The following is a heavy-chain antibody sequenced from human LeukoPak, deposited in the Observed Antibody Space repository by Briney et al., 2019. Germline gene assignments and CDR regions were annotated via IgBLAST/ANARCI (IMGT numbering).Heavy chain of an antibody. CDR1: GGTFSSYA. CDR3: ARVREGFTAVAGTLDY. D-gene: IGHD6-19*01. CDR2: TIPIFGTA. V-gene: IGHV1-69*06. J-gene: IGHJ4*02. Sequence: SVKVSCKASGGTFSSYAISWVRQAPGQGLEWMGGTIPIFGTANYAQKLQGRVTITADKSTSTAYMELSSLRSEDTAVYYCARVREGFTAVAGTLDYWGQGTLVTVSS.